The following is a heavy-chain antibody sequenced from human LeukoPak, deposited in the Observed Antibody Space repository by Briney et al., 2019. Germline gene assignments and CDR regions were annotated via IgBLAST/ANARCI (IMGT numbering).Heavy chain of an antibody. CDR1: NGSLSGYY. Sequence: SETLSLTCTVSNGSLSGYYWSRIRQPAGKGLEWIGRIFTSGSTNYNPSLKSRVTMSVGTSKNQFSLKLSSVTAADTAVYYCARQGAAAGTDFDYWGQGTLVTVSS. J-gene: IGHJ4*02. CDR3: ARQGAAAGTDFDY. CDR2: IFTSGST. V-gene: IGHV4-4*07. D-gene: IGHD6-13*01.